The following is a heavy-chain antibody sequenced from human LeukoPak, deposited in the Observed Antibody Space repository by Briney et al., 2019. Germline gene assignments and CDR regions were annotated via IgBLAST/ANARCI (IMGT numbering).Heavy chain of an antibody. D-gene: IGHD3-22*01. CDR3: ARVVHYYDSTGLTHDAFDI. J-gene: IGHJ3*02. CDR1: GFTVSSNY. CDR2: IYRGGTT. V-gene: IGHV3-66*02. Sequence: GGSLRLSCAASGFTVSSNYMSCVRQAPGKGLEWVSVIYRGGTTKYAAALKGRFTISRDNSKNRLFLQMNSLRTEDTAVYYCARVVHYYDSTGLTHDAFDIWGQGTMVTVSS.